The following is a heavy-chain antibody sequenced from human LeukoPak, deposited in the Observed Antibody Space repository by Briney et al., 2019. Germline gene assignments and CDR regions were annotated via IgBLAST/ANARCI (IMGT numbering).Heavy chain of an antibody. D-gene: IGHD6-19*01. CDR1: GFSFRSYG. CDR3: AGGWYFFDY. J-gene: IGHJ4*02. V-gene: IGHV3-30*03. CDR2: ISYDGSNK. Sequence: QPAGSLRLSCAASGFSFRSYGMHWVRQAPGKGLEWVAVISYDGSNKYYADSVKGRFTISRDNSKNTLYLQMDSLRAEDTAVDLCAGGWYFFDYWGQGTLVIVPS.